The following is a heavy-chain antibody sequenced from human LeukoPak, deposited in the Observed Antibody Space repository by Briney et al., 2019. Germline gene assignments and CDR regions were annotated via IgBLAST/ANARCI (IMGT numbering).Heavy chain of an antibody. CDR3: ATAYPLRFLEWRKKDYFHY. CDR1: GYTLTELS. CDR2: FDPEDGET. Sequence: ASVKVSCKVSGYTLTELSMHWVRQAPGKGLEWMGGFDPEDGETIYAQKFQGRVTMTEDTSTDTAYMELSSLRSEDTAVYYCATAYPLRFLEWRKKDYFHYWGQGTLVTVSS. V-gene: IGHV1-24*01. D-gene: IGHD3-3*01. J-gene: IGHJ4*02.